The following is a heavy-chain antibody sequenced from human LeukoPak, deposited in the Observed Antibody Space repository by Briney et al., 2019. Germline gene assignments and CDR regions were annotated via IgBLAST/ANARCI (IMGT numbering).Heavy chain of an antibody. Sequence: SETLSLTCTVSDYSISSGYYWGWIRQPPGKGLEWTGSIFQSGHTYYSPSFQGQVTISADKSISTAYLQWSSLKASDTAMYYCARQSYYDSSGYYPPGYWGQGTLVTVSS. D-gene: IGHD3-22*01. CDR2: IFQSGHT. V-gene: IGHV4-38-2*02. CDR1: DYSISSGYY. CDR3: ARQSYYDSSGYYPPGY. J-gene: IGHJ4*02.